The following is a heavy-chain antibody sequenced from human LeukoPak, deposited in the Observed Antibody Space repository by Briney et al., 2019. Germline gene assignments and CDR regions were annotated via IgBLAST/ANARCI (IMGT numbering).Heavy chain of an antibody. CDR1: GGSFSGYY. Sequence: SETLSLTCAVYGGSFSGYYWSWIRQPPGKGLEWIGEINHSGSTNYNPSLKSRVTISVDTSKNQFSLKLSSVTAADTAVYYCARVASAGTSRDHWGQGTLVTVSS. V-gene: IGHV4-34*01. CDR2: INHSGST. D-gene: IGHD6-13*01. CDR3: ARVASAGTSRDH. J-gene: IGHJ4*02.